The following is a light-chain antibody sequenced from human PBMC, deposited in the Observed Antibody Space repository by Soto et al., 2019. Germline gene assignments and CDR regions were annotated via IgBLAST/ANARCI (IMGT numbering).Light chain of an antibody. Sequence: DIQLTQSPYTLSANVGDRVTLTCRASQTISTFLAWYQQKPGKAPHLLIYGASSLQSGVPSRFSGSGSGTEFTLSISSLQPDDLGTYYCQQYIGLWTFGQGTKV. V-gene: IGKV1-5*01. CDR1: QTISTF. CDR3: QQYIGLWT. J-gene: IGKJ1*01. CDR2: GAS.